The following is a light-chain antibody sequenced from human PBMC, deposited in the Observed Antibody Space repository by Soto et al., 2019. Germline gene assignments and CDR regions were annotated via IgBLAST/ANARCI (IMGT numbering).Light chain of an antibody. V-gene: IGLV3-1*01. CDR1: KLGDKF. CDR3: QAWDSSIEAV. Sequence: SYELTQPPSVSVSPGHTASITCSGDKLGDKFACWYQQKPGQSPVLVIYQDNKRPSGIPERFSGSNSGNTATLTISGTQAMDEAAYYCQAWDSSIEAVFGTGTKLTVL. J-gene: IGLJ1*01. CDR2: QDN.